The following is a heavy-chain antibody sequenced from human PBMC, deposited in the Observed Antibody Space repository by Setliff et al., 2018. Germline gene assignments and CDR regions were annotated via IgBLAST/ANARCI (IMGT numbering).Heavy chain of an antibody. Sequence: PSETLSLTCAVYGGSFSGYYWSWIRQPPGKGLEWIGEINHSGSTNYNPSLKSRVTISVDTSKNQFSLKLSSVTAADTAVYYCAREGGGNSGGFDYWGQGTLGTSPQ. CDR1: GGSFSGYY. J-gene: IGHJ4*02. D-gene: IGHD2-21*02. CDR2: INHSGST. V-gene: IGHV4-34*01. CDR3: AREGGGNSGGFDY.